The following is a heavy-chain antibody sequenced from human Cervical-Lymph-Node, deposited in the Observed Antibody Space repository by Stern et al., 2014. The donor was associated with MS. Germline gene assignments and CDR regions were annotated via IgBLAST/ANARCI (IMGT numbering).Heavy chain of an antibody. CDR2: IIPTFGTT. CDR1: GGTFSSDV. D-gene: IGHD3-16*01. J-gene: IGHJ4*02. Sequence: EQLVESGAEVKKPGSSVKVSCKASGGTFSSDVISWVRQAPGQGLDCMGGIIPTFGTTNYAQKFQGRVKITADESMSTAYMELSSLRSEDTALYYCATTFRWGQGTLITVSS. CDR3: ATTFR. V-gene: IGHV1-69*01.